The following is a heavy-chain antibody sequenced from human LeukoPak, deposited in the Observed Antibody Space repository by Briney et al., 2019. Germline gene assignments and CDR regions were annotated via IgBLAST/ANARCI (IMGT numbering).Heavy chain of an antibody. D-gene: IGHD3-10*01. J-gene: IGHJ6*03. CDR2: IYYRVST. Sequence: SETLSLTCTVSGGYISSSPNYWGWIRQPPGKGLEWIGTIYYRVSTYYNPSLKSRVTISVDTSKNQFSLKLSSVTAADTAVYYCARRGYYYYYMDVWGKGTTVTVSS. CDR3: ARRGYYYYYMDV. CDR1: GGYISSSPNY. V-gene: IGHV4-39*07.